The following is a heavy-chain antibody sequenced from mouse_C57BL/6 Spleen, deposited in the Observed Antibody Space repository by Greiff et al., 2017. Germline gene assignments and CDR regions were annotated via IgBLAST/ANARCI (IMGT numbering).Heavy chain of an antibody. D-gene: IGHD2-3*01. CDR3: ASDVYYVWFGY. J-gene: IGHJ3*01. Sequence: QVQLQQSGPELVKPGASVKISCKASGYAFSSSWMNWVKQRPGKGLEWIGRIYPGDGDTNYNGKFKGKATLTADKSSSTAYMHLSSLTSEDSAVYFCASDVYYVWFGYWGQGALVTVSA. V-gene: IGHV1-82*01. CDR1: GYAFSSSW. CDR2: IYPGDGDT.